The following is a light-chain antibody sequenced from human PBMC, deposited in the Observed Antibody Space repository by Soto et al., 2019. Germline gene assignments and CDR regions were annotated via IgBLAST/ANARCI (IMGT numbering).Light chain of an antibody. CDR3: QQYRGRA. J-gene: IGKJ4*01. Sequence: EIEMTQSPATLSVSPGERATLSCRASQSISSDLAWYQQKPGHPPRLLIYGASTRATGIPARFSGSGSGTEFTLTICGRQSEEFAVYYCQQYRGRAFGGGTKVEIK. V-gene: IGKV3-15*01. CDR2: GAS. CDR1: QSISSD.